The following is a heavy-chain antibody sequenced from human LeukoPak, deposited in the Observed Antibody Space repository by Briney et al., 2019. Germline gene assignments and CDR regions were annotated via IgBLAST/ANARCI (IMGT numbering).Heavy chain of an antibody. D-gene: IGHD4-23*01. Sequence: SDSLSLTCAVSGVPISNVGCSWSWLRQPPGKGLEWIGYIYHSGSTYYNPSLKSRVTISVDRSKNQFSLKLSSVTAADTAVYYCARVVTPWYGMDVWGQGTTVTVSS. V-gene: IGHV4-30-2*01. J-gene: IGHJ6*02. CDR2: IYHSGST. CDR3: ARVVTPWYGMDV. CDR1: GVPISNVGCS.